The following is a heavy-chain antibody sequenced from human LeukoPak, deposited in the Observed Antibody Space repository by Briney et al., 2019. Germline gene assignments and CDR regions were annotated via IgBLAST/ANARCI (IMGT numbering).Heavy chain of an antibody. D-gene: IGHD2-2*01. V-gene: IGHV1-8*01. CDR3: AREGGTSSCYDY. CDR1: GYTSTSYD. Sequence: ASVKVSCKASGYTSTSYDINWVRQATGQGLEWMGWMNPNSGNTGYAQKFQGRVTMTRNTSISTAYMELSSLRSEDTAVYYCAREGGTSSCYDYWGQGTLVTVSS. CDR2: MNPNSGNT. J-gene: IGHJ4*02.